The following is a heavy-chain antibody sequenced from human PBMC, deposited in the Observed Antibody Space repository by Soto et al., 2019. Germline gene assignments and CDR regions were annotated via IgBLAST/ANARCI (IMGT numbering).Heavy chain of an antibody. CDR3: AREGRMGTFDY. CDR1: GGSVSGGSYF. V-gene: IGHV4-61*01. Sequence: QVQLQESGPGLVRPSETLSLTCTVSGGSVSGGSYFWSWVRQPPGKGLEWIGYFYYSGSTKYNPSLKRRDPIEDTCKTQFSLKLTSVTAADTAVYYCAREGRMGTFDYWGQGALVTVSS. CDR2: FYYSGST. J-gene: IGHJ4*02. D-gene: IGHD1-1*01.